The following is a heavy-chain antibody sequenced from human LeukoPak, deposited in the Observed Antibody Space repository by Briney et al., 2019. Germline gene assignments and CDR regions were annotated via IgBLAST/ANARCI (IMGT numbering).Heavy chain of an antibody. V-gene: IGHV3-7*01. D-gene: IGHD1-26*01. Sequence: GGSLRLSWAASGFTFSSNWMSWVRQAPGKGLEGVANIKQVGSEKYYVDSVKGRFTISRDNAKNSLYLQMNSLRAEDTAVYYCAGEFNSGSDSELWGQGTMVTVSS. J-gene: IGHJ1*01. CDR1: GFTFSSNW. CDR2: IKQVGSEK. CDR3: AGEFNSGSDSEL.